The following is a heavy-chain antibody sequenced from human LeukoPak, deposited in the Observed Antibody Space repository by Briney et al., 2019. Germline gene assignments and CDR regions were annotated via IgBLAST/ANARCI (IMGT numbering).Heavy chain of an antibody. CDR1: GFTFSSYG. V-gene: IGHV3-30*18. J-gene: IGHJ4*02. Sequence: GGSLRLSCTASGFTFSSYGMQWVRQAPGKGPEWVAVIAYDGTVKYYADSVKGRFTISRDNAKNMLYLQMNSLRAEDTAVYYCAKAGTEYSSSLGVYWGQGTLVTVSS. CDR2: IAYDGTVK. CDR3: AKAGTEYSSSLGVY. D-gene: IGHD6-6*01.